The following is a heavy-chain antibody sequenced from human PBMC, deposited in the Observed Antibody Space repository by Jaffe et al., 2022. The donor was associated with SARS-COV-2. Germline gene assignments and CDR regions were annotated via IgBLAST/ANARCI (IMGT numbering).Heavy chain of an antibody. D-gene: IGHD2-2*01. V-gene: IGHV3-11*01. CDR2: ISNSGSTI. CDR3: ARGHYCSITICYYEMIWFDP. CDR1: GFTFSDYY. J-gene: IGHJ5*02. Sequence: QVQLVESGGGLVKPGGSLRLSCAASGFTFSDYYMSWIRQAPGKGLEWVSYISNSGSTIYYADSVKGRFTISRDNVKNSLYLQMNSLRAEDTAVYYCARGHYCSITICYYEMIWFDPWGQGTLVTVSS.